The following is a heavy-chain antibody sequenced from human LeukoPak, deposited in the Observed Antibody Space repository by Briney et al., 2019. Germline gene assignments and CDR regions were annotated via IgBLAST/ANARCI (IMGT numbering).Heavy chain of an antibody. CDR1: GFTFSSYA. D-gene: IGHD3-22*01. CDR2: ISYDGSNK. V-gene: IGHV3-30-3*01. Sequence: PGRSLRLSCAASGFTFSSYAMHWVRQAPGKGLEWVAVISYDGSNKYYADSVKGRFTISRDNSKNTLYLQMNSLRAEDTAAYYCARGALHYYDSSGYYYHHNWFDPWGQGTLVTVSS. CDR3: ARGALHYYDSSGYYYHHNWFDP. J-gene: IGHJ5*02.